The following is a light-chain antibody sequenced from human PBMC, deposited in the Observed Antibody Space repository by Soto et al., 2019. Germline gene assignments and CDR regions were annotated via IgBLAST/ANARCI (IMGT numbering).Light chain of an antibody. Sequence: EIVMTQSPATLSVSPGQRATLSCRASQSVSSSLAWYQQKPGQAPRLLIYGAFTRATGIPARFSGSGSGTEFTLTISSLQSEDFAVYFCQQYKTWPRTFGQGTKVEIK. V-gene: IGKV3-15*01. J-gene: IGKJ1*01. CDR2: GAF. CDR1: QSVSSS. CDR3: QQYKTWPRT.